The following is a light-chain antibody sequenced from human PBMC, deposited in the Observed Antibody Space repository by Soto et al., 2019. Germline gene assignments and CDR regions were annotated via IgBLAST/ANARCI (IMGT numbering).Light chain of an antibody. CDR2: GAS. J-gene: IGKJ4*01. CDR1: QSVSSSF. V-gene: IGKV3D-20*02. Sequence: EIVLTQSPGTLSLSPGERATLSCRASQSVSSSFLAWYQQKPGQAPRLLIYGASSRATGIPDRFSGSGSGTDFTLTISRLEPEDVAVYYCQQRSSWPLTFGGGTKVEIK. CDR3: QQRSSWPLT.